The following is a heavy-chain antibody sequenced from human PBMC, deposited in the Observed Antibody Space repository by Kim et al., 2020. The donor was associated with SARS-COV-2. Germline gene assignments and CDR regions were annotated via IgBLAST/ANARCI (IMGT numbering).Heavy chain of an antibody. CDR3: ARGYSSGWRVNI. D-gene: IGHD6-19*01. V-gene: IGHV1-3*01. Sequence: ASVKVSCKASGYTFTSYAMHWVRQAPGQRLEWMGWINAGNGNTKYSQKFQGRVTITRDTSASTAYMELSSLRSEDTAVYYCARGYSSGWRVNIWGQGTLVTVSS. CDR1: GYTFTSYA. CDR2: INAGNGNT. J-gene: IGHJ3*02.